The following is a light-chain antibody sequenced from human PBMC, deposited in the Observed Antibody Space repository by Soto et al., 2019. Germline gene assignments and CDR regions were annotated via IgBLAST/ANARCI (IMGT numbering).Light chain of an antibody. CDR2: DVS. V-gene: IGLV2-14*03. Sequence: QSALTQPASVSGSPGQSVTISCTGTSNDIGGYYYAAWYQQHPGTAPKLIIYDVSNRPSGVSNRFSGSKSDNTASLTISGLQAEDEADYYCSSFTSSHPLAFGGGTQLTVL. CDR3: SSFTSSHPLA. J-gene: IGLJ3*02. CDR1: SNDIGGYYY.